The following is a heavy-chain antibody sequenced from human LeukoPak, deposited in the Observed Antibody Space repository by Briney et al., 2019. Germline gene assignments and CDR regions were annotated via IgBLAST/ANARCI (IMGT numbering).Heavy chain of an antibody. CDR2: INSDGSST. CDR3: ARDLELVYYDSSGYDY. CDR1: GFTFSSYW. J-gene: IGHJ4*02. V-gene: IGHV3-74*03. D-gene: IGHD3-22*01. Sequence: GGSLRLSCAASGFTFSSYWMHWVRQAPGKGLVWVSRINSDGSSTTYADSVKGRFTISRDNAKNTLYLQMNSLRAEDTALYYCARDLELVYYDSSGYDYWGQGTLVIVSS.